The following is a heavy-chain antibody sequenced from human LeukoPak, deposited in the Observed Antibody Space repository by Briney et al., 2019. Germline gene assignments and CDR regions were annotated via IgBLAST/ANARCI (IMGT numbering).Heavy chain of an antibody. V-gene: IGHV5-51*01. CDR1: GYSFTTYW. CDR3: ARNRDSGSLNAFDI. J-gene: IGHJ3*02. CDR2: IYPGYSDT. D-gene: IGHD3-10*01. Sequence: GESLKISCKGSGYSFTTYWIGWVRQMPGKGLEWMGIIYPGYSDTRYSPSFQGQVTISGAKSISTAYLQWSSLKASDTAMYYCARNRDSGSLNAFDIWGQGTMVTVSS.